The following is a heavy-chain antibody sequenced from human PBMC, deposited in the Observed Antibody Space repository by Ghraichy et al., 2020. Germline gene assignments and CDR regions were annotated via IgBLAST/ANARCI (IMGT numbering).Heavy chain of an antibody. CDR3: AKEGDTSGWYNPRYSFYGMDV. Sequence: GGSLRLSCAVSGFTFSRYAMHWVRQAPGQGLEWVAVISFDGTNTYYADSGKGRFTISRDNSKNTLYLQMNSLKVEDTAVYYCAKEGDTSGWYNPRYSFYGMDVWGQGTTVTVSS. CDR2: ISFDGTNT. CDR1: GFTFSRYA. J-gene: IGHJ6*02. D-gene: IGHD6-19*01. V-gene: IGHV3-30*18.